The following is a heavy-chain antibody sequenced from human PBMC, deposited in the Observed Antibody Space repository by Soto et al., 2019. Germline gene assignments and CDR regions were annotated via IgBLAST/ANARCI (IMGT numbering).Heavy chain of an antibody. D-gene: IGHD1-26*01. J-gene: IGHJ6*02. CDR2: INARNGNT. CDR3: TRATAPSDV. Sequence: QVQLVQSGAEVKKPGASVKVSCKASGYTFTSYAMHWVRQAPGQRLEWMGSINARNGNTKYSPKFQGRVTSTRDTSARTAYMQLSSLRSEDTSVFSSTRATAPSDVWGPGTTVTVSS. V-gene: IGHV1-3*01. CDR1: GYTFTSYA.